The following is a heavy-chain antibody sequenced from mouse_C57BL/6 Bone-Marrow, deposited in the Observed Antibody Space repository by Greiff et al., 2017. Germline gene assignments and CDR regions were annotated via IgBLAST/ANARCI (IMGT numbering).Heavy chain of an antibody. CDR3: AHGNYFYWYFAV. J-gene: IGHJ1*03. CDR2: LDPNSGGT. CDR1: GYTFTSYW. D-gene: IGHD2-1*01. V-gene: IGHV1-72*01. Sequence: QVQLKQPGAELVKPGASVKLSCKASGYTFTSYWLHWVKQRPGRGLEWIGRLDPNSGGTKYTEKFKSKATLTVDKPSSTAYMQLSSLTSEDSAVYYCAHGNYFYWYFAVWGTGTTVTVSS.